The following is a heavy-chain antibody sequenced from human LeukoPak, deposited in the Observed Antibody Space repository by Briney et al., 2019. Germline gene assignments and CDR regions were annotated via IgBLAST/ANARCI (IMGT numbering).Heavy chain of an antibody. CDR2: ISRSGTFI. CDR3: VRDATEAQMGWVYFDY. CDR1: GFTFSSYE. D-gene: IGHD2-15*01. V-gene: IGHV3-48*03. Sequence: AGGSLRLSCAAPGFTFSSYEMNWVRQAPGKGLEWLSYISRSGTFIQYADSVKGRFTISRDDAKNSLYLQMNRLRAEDTGVYHCVRDATEAQMGWVYFDYWGQGTLVTVSS. J-gene: IGHJ4*02.